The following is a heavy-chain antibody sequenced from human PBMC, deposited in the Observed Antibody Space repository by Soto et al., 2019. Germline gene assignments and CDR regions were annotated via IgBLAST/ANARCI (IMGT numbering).Heavy chain of an antibody. CDR3: ARVGSTFGGGIAGSYGMDV. CDR1: GFTFTTYS. J-gene: IGHJ6*01. D-gene: IGHD3-16*02. CDR2: ITSSRSTI. Sequence: EVKMLESGGGLVQPGGSLRLSCAASGFTFTTYSMNWVRKAPGKGLEWVSFITSSRSTIYYAESVKGRLTVSRDNAKNSLYLQRNILRDEDTAVYYWARVGSTFGGGIAGSYGMDVWGQGTTGTVSS. V-gene: IGHV3-48*02.